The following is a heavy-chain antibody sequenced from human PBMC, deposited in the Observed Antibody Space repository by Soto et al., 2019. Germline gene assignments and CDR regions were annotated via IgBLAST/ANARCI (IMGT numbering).Heavy chain of an antibody. CDR3: ARGGKMVRGVIIKPQFDY. D-gene: IGHD3-10*01. J-gene: IGHJ4*02. Sequence: QVQLVESGGGVVQPGRSLRLSCAASGFTFSSYGMHWVRQAPGKGLEWVAVIWYDGSNKYYADSVKGRFTISRDNSKNTLYLQMNSLRAEDTAVYYCARGGKMVRGVIIKPQFDYWGQGTLVTVSS. CDR2: IWYDGSNK. V-gene: IGHV3-33*01. CDR1: GFTFSSYG.